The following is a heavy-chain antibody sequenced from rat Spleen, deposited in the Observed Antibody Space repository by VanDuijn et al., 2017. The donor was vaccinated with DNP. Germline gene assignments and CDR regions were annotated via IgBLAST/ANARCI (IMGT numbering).Heavy chain of an antibody. CDR2: ISYAGGST. V-gene: IGHV5-22*01. J-gene: IGHJ1*01. CDR1: GFTFSDYY. Sequence: EVQLVESGGGLVQPGRSLKLSCAASGFTFSDYYMAWVRQAPKKGLEWVASISYAGGSTYYGDSVKGRFAISRDNAKNNLYLQMNSLRSEDTATYYCARHGDPYWYFDFWGPGTLVTVSS. CDR3: ARHGDPYWYFDF.